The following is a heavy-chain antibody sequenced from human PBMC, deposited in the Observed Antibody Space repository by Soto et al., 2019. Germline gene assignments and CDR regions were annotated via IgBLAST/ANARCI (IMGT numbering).Heavy chain of an antibody. CDR3: ARDRGGTAMVKYYFDY. Sequence: GGSLRLSCAASGFTFSSYGMHWVRQAPGKGLEWVAVIWYDGSNKYYADSVKGRFTISRDNSKNTLYLQMNSLRAEDTAVYYCARDRGGTAMVKYYFDYWGQGTLVTVSS. CDR1: GFTFSSYG. CDR2: IWYDGSNK. D-gene: IGHD5-18*01. J-gene: IGHJ4*02. V-gene: IGHV3-33*01.